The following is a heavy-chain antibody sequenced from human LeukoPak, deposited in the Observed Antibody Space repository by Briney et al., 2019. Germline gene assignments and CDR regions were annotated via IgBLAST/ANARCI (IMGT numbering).Heavy chain of an antibody. V-gene: IGHV4-59*04. Sequence: SETLSLTCTVSGGSISSYYWSWIRQPPGKGLEWIGYIYYSGSTYYNPSLKSRVTISVDTSKNQFSLKLSSVTAADTAVYYCARHGYGYSSGWYEGLYYFDYWGQGTLVTVSS. D-gene: IGHD6-19*01. CDR2: IYYSGST. CDR3: ARHGYGYSSGWYEGLYYFDY. CDR1: GGSISSYY. J-gene: IGHJ4*02.